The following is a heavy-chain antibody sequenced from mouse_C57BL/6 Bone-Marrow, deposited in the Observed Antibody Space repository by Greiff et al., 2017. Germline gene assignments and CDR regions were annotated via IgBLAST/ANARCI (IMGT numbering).Heavy chain of an antibody. CDR3: AREGLLRAMDY. CDR2: ISDGGSYT. V-gene: IGHV5-4*01. CDR1: GFTFSSYA. Sequence: DVKVVESGGGLVKPGGSLKLSCAASGFTFSSYAMSWVRQTPEKRLEWVATISDGGSYTYYPDNVKGRFTISRDNAKNNLYLQMSHLKSEDTAMYYCAREGLLRAMDYWGQGTSVTVSS. J-gene: IGHJ4*01. D-gene: IGHD1-1*01.